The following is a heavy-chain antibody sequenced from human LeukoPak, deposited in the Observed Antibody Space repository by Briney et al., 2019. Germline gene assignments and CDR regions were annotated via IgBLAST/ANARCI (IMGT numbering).Heavy chain of an antibody. CDR3: ARLAVAAVGWEGYYFDY. J-gene: IGHJ4*02. CDR1: GGSISSSSYY. CDR2: IYYSGST. Sequence: PSETLSLTCTVSGGSISSSSYYWGWIRQPPGKGLEWIGSIYYSGSTYYNPSLKSRVTISVDTSKNQFSLKLSSVTAADTAFYYCARLAVAAVGWEGYYFDYWGQGTLVTVSS. D-gene: IGHD6-13*01. V-gene: IGHV4-39*01.